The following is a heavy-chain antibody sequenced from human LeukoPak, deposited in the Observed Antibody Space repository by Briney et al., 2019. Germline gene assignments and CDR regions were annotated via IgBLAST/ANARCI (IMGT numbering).Heavy chain of an antibody. V-gene: IGHV1-8*03. CDR3: ARTTSLTASGYDY. Sequence: ASVRVSCTASGYTLTSYHINWVRQAPGQGLEWMGWMNPNNGDSGYAQNFQGRVTITTDTSINTAYMELRILRSDDTAVYFCARTTSLTASGYDYWGQGTLVTVSS. J-gene: IGHJ4*02. D-gene: IGHD4-17*01. CDR1: GYTLTSYH. CDR2: MNPNNGDS.